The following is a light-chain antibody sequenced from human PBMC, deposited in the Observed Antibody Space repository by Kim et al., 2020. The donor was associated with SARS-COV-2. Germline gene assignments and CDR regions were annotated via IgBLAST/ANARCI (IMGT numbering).Light chain of an antibody. Sequence: DIQMTQSPSSLSASVGDRVTITCRASQDIRNDLGWYQQNPGRAPKRLIYGASSLQSGVPSRFSGSGSGTEFTLTISSVQPEDFPTYCCLQHSTYPSTFGQGTRLEIK. CDR3: LQHSTYPST. CDR2: GAS. V-gene: IGKV1-17*01. CDR1: QDIRND. J-gene: IGKJ5*01.